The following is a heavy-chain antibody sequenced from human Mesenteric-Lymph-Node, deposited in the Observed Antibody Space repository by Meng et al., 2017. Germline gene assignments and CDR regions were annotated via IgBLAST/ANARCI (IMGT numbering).Heavy chain of an antibody. CDR2: ISSSSSYI. D-gene: IGHD5-24*01. CDR3: AKEDREAAGGHWLQPLDS. Sequence: GESLKISCAASGFTFSSYWMSWVRQAPGKGLEWVSSISSSSSYIYYADSVKGRFTISRDNAKNSLYLQMNSLTAGDTAMYYCAKEDREAAGGHWLQPLDSWGQGTLVTVSS. J-gene: IGHJ4*02. V-gene: IGHV3-21*01. CDR1: GFTFSSYW.